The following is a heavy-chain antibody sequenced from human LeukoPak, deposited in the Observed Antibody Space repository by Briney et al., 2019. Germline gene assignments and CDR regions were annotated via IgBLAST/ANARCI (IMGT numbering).Heavy chain of an antibody. CDR3: TTDSILRYFDWLPNS. CDR2: ISYDGSKK. J-gene: IGHJ5*02. V-gene: IGHV3-30*03. Sequence: GRSLRLSCAASGFTFSSYGMHWVRQAPGKGLEWVAVISYDGSKKYYADSVKGRFTISRDNSKNTLYLQMNSLKTEDTAVYYCTTDSILRYFDWLPNSWGQGTLVTVSS. CDR1: GFTFSSYG. D-gene: IGHD3-9*01.